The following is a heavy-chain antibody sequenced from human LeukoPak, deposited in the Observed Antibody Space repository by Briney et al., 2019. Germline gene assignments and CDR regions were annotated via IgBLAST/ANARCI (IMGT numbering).Heavy chain of an antibody. CDR3: ARGARRGDDYGGFFDY. J-gene: IGHJ4*02. CDR2: IPYDGSHQ. CDR1: GFTFSNYA. D-gene: IGHD4-23*01. V-gene: IGHV3-30*04. Sequence: PGRSLRLSCAASGFTFSNYANHWVRQGPGKGLEWVAVIPYDGSHQDYADSVKGRFTISRDNSKNTLYLHMNSLRAEDTAVYYCARGARRGDDYGGFFDYWGQGTLVTVSS.